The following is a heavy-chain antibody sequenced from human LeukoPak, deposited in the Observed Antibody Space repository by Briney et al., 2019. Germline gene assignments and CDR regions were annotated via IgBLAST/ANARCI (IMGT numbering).Heavy chain of an antibody. Sequence: GASVKVSCKASGYTFTGYYLHWVRQAPGQGLEWMASINPNSGGTNYAQKFQGRVTMTRDTSISTAYMELSSLRPDDTAVYFCARDTSEGDYAWWFDPWGQGTLVTVAS. CDR3: ARDTSEGDYAWWFDP. CDR1: GYTFTGYY. J-gene: IGHJ5*02. V-gene: IGHV1-2*02. CDR2: INPNSGGT. D-gene: IGHD3-16*01.